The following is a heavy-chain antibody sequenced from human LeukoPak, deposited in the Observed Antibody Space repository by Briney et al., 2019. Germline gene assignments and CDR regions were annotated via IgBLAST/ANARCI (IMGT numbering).Heavy chain of an antibody. J-gene: IGHJ4*02. CDR3: ARGFPALMVYASALDY. Sequence: SETLSLTCTVSGGSISSSSYYWSWIRQPPGKGLEWIGEINHSGSTNYNPSLKSRVTISVDTSKNQFSLKLSSVTAADTAVYYCARGFPALMVYASALDYWGQGTLVTVSS. D-gene: IGHD2-8*01. CDR2: INHSGST. CDR1: GGSISSSSYY. V-gene: IGHV4-39*07.